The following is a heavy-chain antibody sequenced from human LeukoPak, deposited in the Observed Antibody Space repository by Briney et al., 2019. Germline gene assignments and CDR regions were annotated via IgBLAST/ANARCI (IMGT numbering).Heavy chain of an antibody. V-gene: IGHV1-69*01. J-gene: IGHJ4*02. CDR3: ARGYGVATIRYYFDY. D-gene: IGHD5-12*01. CDR2: IIPIFVTA. CDR1: GGTFTNYA. Sequence: SVKVSCIAFGGTFTNYAISWVRQAPGQGLEWMGGIIPIFVTANYAQKFQGRVTITADESTSTAYMELSSLRSEDTAVYYCARGYGVATIRYYFDYWGQGTLVSVSS.